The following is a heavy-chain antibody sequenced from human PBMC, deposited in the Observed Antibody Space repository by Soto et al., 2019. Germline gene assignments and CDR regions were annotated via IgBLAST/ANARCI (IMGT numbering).Heavy chain of an antibody. CDR3: ARQPESTSYFDY. J-gene: IGHJ4*02. Sequence: PSETLSLTCSVSGSSISTSIDFWGWIRQAPGKGLEWIGNVYQSGTTRLNPSLKSRVSIFVDRSKNQFSLELNSATAADRAVYYCARQPESTSYFDYWGQGILVTVSS. CDR2: VYQSGTT. D-gene: IGHD2-2*01. V-gene: IGHV4-39*01. CDR1: GSSISTSIDF.